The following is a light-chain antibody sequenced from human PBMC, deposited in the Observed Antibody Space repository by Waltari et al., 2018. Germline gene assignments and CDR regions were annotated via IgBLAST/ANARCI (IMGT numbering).Light chain of an antibody. J-gene: IGLJ1*01. V-gene: IGLV2-23*02. CDR3: CSYAGRGTYV. CDR1: TSDVGSYDL. CDR2: EVF. Sequence: QSALTQPASVSGTPGQSITLSCSGTTSDVGSYDLVSWYQQHPGKAPKLLIGEVFKRHPDTSSRLSGAKSGSTASLTISGLQPEDEADYYCCSYAGRGTYVFGSGTKVTVL.